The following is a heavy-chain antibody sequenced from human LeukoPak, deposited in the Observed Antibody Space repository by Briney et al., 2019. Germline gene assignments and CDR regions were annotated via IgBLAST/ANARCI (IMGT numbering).Heavy chain of an antibody. J-gene: IGHJ4*02. V-gene: IGHV4-4*07. CDR3: ARDSHFYGSGSLVY. CDR1: GGSISSYY. CDR2: IYTSGST. D-gene: IGHD3-10*01. Sequence: SETLSLTCTVSGGSISSYYWSWIRRPAGKGLEWIGRIYTSGSTNYNPSLKSRVTMSVDTSKNQFSLKLSSVTAADTAVYYCARDSHFYGSGSLVYWGQGTLVTVSS.